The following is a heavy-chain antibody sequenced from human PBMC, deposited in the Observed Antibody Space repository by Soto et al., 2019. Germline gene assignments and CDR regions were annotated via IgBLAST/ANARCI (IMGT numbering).Heavy chain of an antibody. CDR1: GGSISSGGFF. J-gene: IGHJ5*02. D-gene: IGHD3-22*01. CDR2: ISYSGST. V-gene: IGHV4-31*03. Sequence: PSETLSLTCIVSGGSISSGGFFWTWIRQHPGRGLEWIGYISYSGSTYYNPSLRSRVILSVDTSKGQFSLKLSSVTAADTAVYYCARYYDSRGYYDWFDPWGRGTLVTVSS. CDR3: ARYYDSRGYYDWFDP.